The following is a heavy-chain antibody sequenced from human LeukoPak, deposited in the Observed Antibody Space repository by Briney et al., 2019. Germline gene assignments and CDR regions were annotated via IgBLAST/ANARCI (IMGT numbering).Heavy chain of an antibody. V-gene: IGHV3-74*03. CDR1: GFTFSSYW. Sequence: GGSLRLSCAASGFTFSSYWMHWVRQAPGEGLVWVSRINSDGSSTMYADSVKGRFTISRDNAKNTLYLQMNSLRAEDTAVYYCAEYCSGGSCYPSWGQGTLVTVSS. CDR2: INSDGSST. D-gene: IGHD2-15*01. J-gene: IGHJ4*02. CDR3: AEYCSGGSCYPS.